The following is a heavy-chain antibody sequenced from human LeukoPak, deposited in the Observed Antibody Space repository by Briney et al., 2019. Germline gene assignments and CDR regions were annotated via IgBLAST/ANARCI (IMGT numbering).Heavy chain of an antibody. CDR2: TREDGSEK. V-gene: IGHV3-7*01. CDR1: GFTFSTYW. CDR3: ARELAGHYYGSGSSFDY. D-gene: IGHD3-10*01. Sequence: GGSLRLSCTASGFTFSTYWMSWVRQAPGKGLEWVANTREDGSEKYYVDSVKGRFTISRDNAKNSLYLQMNSLRAEDTAVYYCARELAGHYYGSGSSFDYWGQGTLITVSS. J-gene: IGHJ4*02.